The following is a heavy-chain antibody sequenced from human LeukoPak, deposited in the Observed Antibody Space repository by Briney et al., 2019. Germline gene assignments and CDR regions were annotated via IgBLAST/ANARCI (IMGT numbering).Heavy chain of an antibody. Sequence: GGSLRLSCAASGFTFSSYAMSWVRQAPGKGLEWVSAISGSGGSTYYADSVKGRFTISRDNSKNTLYLQMNSLRAEDTAVYYCAKVIDGMVRGVMEAFDIWGQGTMVTVSS. D-gene: IGHD3-10*01. CDR2: ISGSGGST. CDR3: AKVIDGMVRGVMEAFDI. CDR1: GFTFSSYA. J-gene: IGHJ3*02. V-gene: IGHV3-23*01.